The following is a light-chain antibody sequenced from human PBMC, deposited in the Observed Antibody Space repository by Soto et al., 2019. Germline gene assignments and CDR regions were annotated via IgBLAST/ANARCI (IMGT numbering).Light chain of an antibody. CDR2: GAS. V-gene: IGKV3-20*01. CDR3: QQYGSSPLCT. J-gene: IGKJ1*01. Sequence: EIVLTQSPGTLPLSPGERATLSCRASQSVSSSYLAWYQQKPGQAPRLLIYGASSRATGIPDMFSGRESGTDFTLTISKLEPENSAVYYCQQYGSSPLCTFGHWIKVEI. CDR1: QSVSSSY.